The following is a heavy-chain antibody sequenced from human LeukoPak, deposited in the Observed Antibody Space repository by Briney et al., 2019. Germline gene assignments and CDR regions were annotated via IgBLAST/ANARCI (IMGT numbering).Heavy chain of an antibody. Sequence: ASVKVSCKASGYTFTSYDINWVRQATGQGLEWMGWISAYNGNTNYAQKLQGRVTMTTDTSTSTAYMELRSLRSDDTAVYYCARGVDILTGYDAFDIWGQGTMVTVPS. CDR1: GYTFTSYD. CDR2: ISAYNGNT. V-gene: IGHV1-18*01. D-gene: IGHD3-9*01. CDR3: ARGVDILTGYDAFDI. J-gene: IGHJ3*02.